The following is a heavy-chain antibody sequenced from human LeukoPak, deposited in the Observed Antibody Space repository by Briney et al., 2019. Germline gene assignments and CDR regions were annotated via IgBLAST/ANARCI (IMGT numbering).Heavy chain of an antibody. CDR3: AAASLWSRLVRVNAFDI. J-gene: IGHJ3*02. CDR1: GYRLTQLS. D-gene: IGHD2-8*02. Sequence: ASVKVSRKVAGYRLTQLSLNWVRQAPGKGPEWMGHFDSADSRTFSAHKFRGRVTMTEDTSSDIAYMELHGLGSEDTAIYYCAAASLWSRLVRVNAFDIWGQGTMVTVSS. CDR2: FDSADSRT. V-gene: IGHV1-24*01.